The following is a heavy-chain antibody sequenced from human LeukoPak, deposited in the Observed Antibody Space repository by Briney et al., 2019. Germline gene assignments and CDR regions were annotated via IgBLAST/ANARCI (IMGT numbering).Heavy chain of an antibody. J-gene: IGHJ4*02. CDR3: AREDCSGGSCVFDY. Sequence: ASVKVSCKASGYTFTGYYMHWVRQAPGQGLEWTGWINPNSGGTNYAQKFQGRVTMTRDTSISTAYMELSRLRPDDTAVYYCAREDCSGGSCVFDYWGQGTLVTVSS. D-gene: IGHD2-15*01. V-gene: IGHV1-2*02. CDR1: GYTFTGYY. CDR2: INPNSGGT.